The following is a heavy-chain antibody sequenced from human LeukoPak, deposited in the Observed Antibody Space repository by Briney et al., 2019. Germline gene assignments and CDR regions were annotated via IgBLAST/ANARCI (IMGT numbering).Heavy chain of an antibody. CDR3: AKDPEQLIGYCSGGTCSLRY. J-gene: IGHJ4*02. CDR2: ISGSGTST. CDR1: GFTFSTFA. D-gene: IGHD2-15*01. Sequence: GGSLRLSCAASGFTFSTFAMSWVRQAPGKGLEWGSTISGSGTSTYFADSVKGRFTISRDNSKNTLYLQMNSLRAEDTAVYYCAKDPEQLIGYCSGGTCSLRYWGQGTLVTVSS. V-gene: IGHV3-23*01.